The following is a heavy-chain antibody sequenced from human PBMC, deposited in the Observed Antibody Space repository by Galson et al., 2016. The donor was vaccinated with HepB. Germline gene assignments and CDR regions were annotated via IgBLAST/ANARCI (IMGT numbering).Heavy chain of an antibody. CDR3: AREAAVAAFAVLWG. V-gene: IGHV3-33*01. CDR1: GFTFSSHG. Sequence: SLRLSCAASGFTFSSHGMHWVRQTPGKGLEWVALIWSDGSNKYYADSVKGRFTISRDNSKNTLYRQMNSLTADDTAVYSCAREAAVAAFAVLWGWGQGTLVTVSS. CDR2: IWSDGSNK. J-gene: IGHJ4*02. D-gene: IGHD6-19*01.